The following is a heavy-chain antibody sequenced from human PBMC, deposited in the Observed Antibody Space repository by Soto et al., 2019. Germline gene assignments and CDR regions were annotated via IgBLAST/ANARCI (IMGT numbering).Heavy chain of an antibody. CDR2: IIPILGIA. V-gene: IGHV1-69*02. J-gene: IGHJ4*02. D-gene: IGHD3-22*01. CDR3: ARLMIVNSLDY. CDR1: GGTFSSYT. Sequence: QVQLVQSGAEVKKPGSSVKVSCKASGGTFSSYTISWVRQAPGQGLEWMGRIIPILGIANYAQKFQGRVTITADKSTSTAYMELSSLRSEDTAAYYCARLMIVNSLDYWGQGTLVTVSS.